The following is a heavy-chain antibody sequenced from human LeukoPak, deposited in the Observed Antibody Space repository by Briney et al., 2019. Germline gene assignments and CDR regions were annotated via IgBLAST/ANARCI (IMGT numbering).Heavy chain of an antibody. V-gene: IGHV5-51*01. CDR1: GYSFTSYW. CDR2: IYPGDSDT. CDR3: ARQAVTMVRGQYDAFDI. J-gene: IGHJ3*02. D-gene: IGHD3-10*01. Sequence: GESLKISCKGSGYSFTSYWIGWVRQMPGKGLEWMGIIYPGDSDTRYSPSFQGQVTISADKSISTAYLQWSSLKASDTAMYYCARQAVTMVRGQYDAFDIWGQGTMVTVSS.